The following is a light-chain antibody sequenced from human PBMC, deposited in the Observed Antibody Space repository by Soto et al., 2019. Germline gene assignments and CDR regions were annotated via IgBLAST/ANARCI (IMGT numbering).Light chain of an antibody. CDR2: GAS. J-gene: IGKJ2*01. V-gene: IGKV3-20*01. CDR3: QQFGSSPPAFS. CDR1: QSVSTRY. Sequence: ESMLTQSPGTLSLSPAERATLSCRASQSVSTRYLAWYQQKPGQAPRLLIYGASITATGIPDRFSRSGSGTDFTLTISRLESEDFAVYYCQQFGSSPPAFSFGQGTKLEI.